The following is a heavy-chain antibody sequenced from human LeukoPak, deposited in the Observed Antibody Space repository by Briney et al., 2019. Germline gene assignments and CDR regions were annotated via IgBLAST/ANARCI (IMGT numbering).Heavy chain of an antibody. J-gene: IGHJ6*02. D-gene: IGHD3-10*01. CDR3: ARGIKPPWFGGPPHGMDV. Sequence: ASVKVSCKASGYTFTGYYMHWVRQAPGQGLEWMGWINPNSGGTNYAQKFQGRVTMTRNTSISTAYMELSSLRSEDTAVYYCARGIKPPWFGGPPHGMDVWGQGTTVTVSS. CDR1: GYTFTGYY. V-gene: IGHV1-2*02. CDR2: INPNSGGT.